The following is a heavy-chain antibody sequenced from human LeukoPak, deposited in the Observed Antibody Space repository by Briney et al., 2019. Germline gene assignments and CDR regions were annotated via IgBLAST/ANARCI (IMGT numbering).Heavy chain of an antibody. D-gene: IGHD5-18*01. Sequence: SQTLSLTCAISGDSVSSNSAAWNWFWQSPSRGLEWLGRTYCRSTCYSDYAVSVKSRITINPDTSKNQFSLQLNSVTPEDTAVYYCARGTAHYFDYWGQGTLVTVSS. CDR2: TYCRSTCYS. J-gene: IGHJ4*02. CDR1: GDSVSSNSAA. CDR3: ARGTAHYFDY. V-gene: IGHV6-1*01.